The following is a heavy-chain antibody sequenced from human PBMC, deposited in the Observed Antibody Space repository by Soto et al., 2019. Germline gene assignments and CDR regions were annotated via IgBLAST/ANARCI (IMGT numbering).Heavy chain of an antibody. CDR2: IVVGSGNT. CDR1: GFTFTSSA. V-gene: IGHV1-58*01. Sequence: SVKVSCKASGFTFTSSAVQWVRQARGQRLEWIGWIVVGSGNTNYAQKFQGRVTMTRVTSISTAYMELRSLRSDDTALYYCAKDPNIVVEQAATGGMDIWAQGTAVTVS. CDR3: AKDPNIVVEQAATGGMDI. J-gene: IGHJ6*02. D-gene: IGHD2-2*01.